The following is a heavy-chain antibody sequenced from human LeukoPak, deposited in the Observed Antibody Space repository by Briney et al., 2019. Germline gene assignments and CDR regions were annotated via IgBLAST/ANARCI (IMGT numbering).Heavy chain of an antibody. V-gene: IGHV3-7*01. CDR3: ARDYCSSTSCYGEDYYYGMDV. D-gene: IGHD2-2*01. J-gene: IGHJ6*02. CDR1: GFTFSSYW. Sequence: PGGSLRLSCAASGFTFSSYWMSWVRQAPGKGLEWVANIKQDGSEKYYVDSVKGRFTISRDNAKNSLYLQMNSLRAEDTAVYYCARDYCSSTSCYGEDYYYGMDVWGQGTTVTVSS. CDR2: IKQDGSEK.